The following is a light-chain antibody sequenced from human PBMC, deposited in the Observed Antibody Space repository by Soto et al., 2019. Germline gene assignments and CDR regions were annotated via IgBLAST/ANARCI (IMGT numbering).Light chain of an antibody. CDR3: SSYTSSTLWV. V-gene: IGLV2-14*01. J-gene: IGLJ1*01. CDR2: EVG. CDR1: SSDIGGYDY. Sequence: QSALTQPASVSGSPGQSIAISCTGTSSDIGGYDYVSWFQQHPGKAPKLMIYEVGNRPSGVSNRFSGSKSGNTASLTISGLQADDEAVYYCSSYTSSTLWVFGTGTKLTVL.